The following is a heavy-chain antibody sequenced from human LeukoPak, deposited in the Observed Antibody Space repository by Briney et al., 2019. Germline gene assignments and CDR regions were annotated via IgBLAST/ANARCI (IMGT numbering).Heavy chain of an antibody. CDR2: INHSGST. D-gene: IGHD3-10*01. J-gene: IGHJ4*02. Sequence: SETLSLTCAVYGGSFSGYYGSWIRQPPGKGLEWIGEINHSGSTNYNPSLKSRVTISVDTSKNQFSLKLSSVTAADTAVYYCARASGSNFDYWGQGTLVTVSS. CDR3: ARASGSNFDY. V-gene: IGHV4-34*01. CDR1: GGSFSGYY.